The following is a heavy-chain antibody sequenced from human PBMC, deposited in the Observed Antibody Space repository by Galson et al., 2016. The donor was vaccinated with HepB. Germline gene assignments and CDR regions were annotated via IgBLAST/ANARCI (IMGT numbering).Heavy chain of an antibody. CDR3: VRESYDFYGGPRFDY. J-gene: IGHJ4*02. CDR1: GFTFSSYW. CDR2: IKRDGGEK. Sequence: SLRLSCAASGFTFSSYWMTWVRQAPGKGLEWVANIKRDGGEKYYVDSVKGRFTISRDNAKKSLYLQMNSLRTEDTAVYYCVRESYDFYGGPRFDYWGQGTLVTVSS. V-gene: IGHV3-7*01. D-gene: IGHD3-3*01.